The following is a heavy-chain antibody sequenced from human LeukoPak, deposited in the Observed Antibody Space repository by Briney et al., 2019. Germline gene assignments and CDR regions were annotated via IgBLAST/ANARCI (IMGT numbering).Heavy chain of an antibody. CDR3: ARSPQGTATTANWLDP. Sequence: SETLSLTCTVSGGSISSYYWSWIRQPPGKGLEWIGYIYYSGSTNYNPSLKSRVTISVDTSKNQFSLNLISVTAADTAVYYCARSPQGTATTANWLDPWGQGTLVTVSS. CDR2: IYYSGST. CDR1: GGSISSYY. J-gene: IGHJ5*02. D-gene: IGHD4-17*01. V-gene: IGHV4-59*12.